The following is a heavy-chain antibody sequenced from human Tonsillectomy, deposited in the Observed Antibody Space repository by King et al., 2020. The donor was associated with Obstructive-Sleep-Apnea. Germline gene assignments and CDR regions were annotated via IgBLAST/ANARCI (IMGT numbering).Heavy chain of an antibody. CDR1: GFTFNNYV. CDR3: ATSWSGYCYFDY. Sequence: VQLVESGGGLVQPGGSLRLSCTASGFTFNNYVMSWVRQAPGKGLEWVSSFEPDGDSTNPADSGKGRFTISRDNSKNTLYLQMNSLRAEDTAIYYCATSWSGYCYFDYWGQGSLVTVSS. CDR2: FEPDGDST. J-gene: IGHJ4*02. D-gene: IGHD3-3*01. V-gene: IGHV3-23*04.